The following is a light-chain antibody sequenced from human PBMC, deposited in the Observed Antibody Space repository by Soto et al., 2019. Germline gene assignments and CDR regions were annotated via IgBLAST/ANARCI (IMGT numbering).Light chain of an antibody. CDR3: SSYTSTMTNV. Sequence: QSALTQPDSVSGSPGQSITISCTGTSSDVGGFNSVSWYQLRPGTAPKLILYDVVDRPSGVSYRFSGSKSGNTASLTISGLQAADEADYFCSSYTSTMTNVFGSGTKLTVL. CDR1: SSDVGGFNS. CDR2: DVV. V-gene: IGLV2-14*03. J-gene: IGLJ1*01.